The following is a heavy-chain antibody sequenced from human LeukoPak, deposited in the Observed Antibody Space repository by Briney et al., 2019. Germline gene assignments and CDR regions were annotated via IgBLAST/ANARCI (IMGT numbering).Heavy chain of an antibody. CDR1: GFTFSDHY. CDR3: ARVRYDSGWYDY. CDR2: ISNSGNSI. D-gene: IGHD6-19*01. Sequence: GGSLRLSCAVSGFTFSDHYMSWVRQAPGKGLEWISYISNSGNSIFYADSVKGRFTISRDNAKNSLYLQMNSLRAEDAAVYYCARVRYDSGWYDYWGQGALVIVSS. V-gene: IGHV3-11*04. J-gene: IGHJ4*02.